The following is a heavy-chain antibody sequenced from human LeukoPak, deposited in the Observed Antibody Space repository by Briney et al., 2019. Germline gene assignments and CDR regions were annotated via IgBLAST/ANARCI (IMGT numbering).Heavy chain of an antibody. D-gene: IGHD4-4*01. J-gene: IGHJ3*02. Sequence: GGSLRLSCAASGFTFSSYSMNWVRQAPGKGLEWVSSISSSSSYIYYADSVKGRFTISRDNAKNSLYLQMNSLRAEDTAVYYCARERGVTPHDAFDIWGQGTMVTVSS. V-gene: IGHV3-21*01. CDR2: ISSSSSYI. CDR3: ARERGVTPHDAFDI. CDR1: GFTFSSYS.